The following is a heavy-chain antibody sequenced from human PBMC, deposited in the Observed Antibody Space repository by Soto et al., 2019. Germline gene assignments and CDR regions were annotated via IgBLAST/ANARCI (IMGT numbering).Heavy chain of an antibody. CDR1: GFTFSAHS. Sequence: EVQLLESGGGLVQPGGSLRLSCVASGFTFSAHSMTWVRQAPGKGLEWVSIIRSSGGSTYYAGSVEGRFTISRDNSQNTLYLQMNSLRAEDTAVYHCAKGFGPVTHYVEYWGQGTLVTVSS. CDR3: AKGFGPVTHYVEY. J-gene: IGHJ4*02. CDR2: IRSSGGST. V-gene: IGHV3-23*01. D-gene: IGHD3-16*01.